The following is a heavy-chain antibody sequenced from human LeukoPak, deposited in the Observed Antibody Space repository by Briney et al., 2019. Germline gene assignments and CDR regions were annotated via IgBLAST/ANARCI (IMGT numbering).Heavy chain of an antibody. CDR1: GFNFNGYW. CDR2: IKQDGSEK. J-gene: IGHJ4*02. V-gene: IGHV3-7*01. D-gene: IGHD3-3*01. Sequence: PWGSLRLSCAASGFNFNGYWMSWVRQAPGKGLEWVANIKQDGSEKYYVDSVRGRLTISRDNAENSLFLQMNRLRVEDTAVYYCTSDFGRSSYYFDFWGQGTLVTVSS. CDR3: TSDFGRSSYYFDF.